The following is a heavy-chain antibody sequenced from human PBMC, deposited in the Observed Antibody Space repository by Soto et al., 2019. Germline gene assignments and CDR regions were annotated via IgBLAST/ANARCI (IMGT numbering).Heavy chain of an antibody. Sequence: SETLYITCTVSGSSISNFYWSWIRPPPGKGLEWIGYVYYTGSTSFNPSLKRRVTFSADSSRGQFSLRLNSVTAADTAVYYCARTVLGPDLLADSFVDYYYYMDVWGQGTTVTVSS. V-gene: IGHV4-59*08. CDR1: GSSISNFY. CDR2: VYYTGST. J-gene: IGHJ6*03. CDR3: ARTVLGPDLLADSFVDYYYYMDV. D-gene: IGHD3-9*01.